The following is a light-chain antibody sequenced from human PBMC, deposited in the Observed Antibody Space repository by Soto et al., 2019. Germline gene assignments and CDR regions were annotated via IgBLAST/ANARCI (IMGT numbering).Light chain of an antibody. Sequence: SALTQPASVFGSPGQSITISCTGTSSDVGTYNVVSWYQQHPGKVPKLMIYEVSKRPSGVSNRSSGSKSGNTASLTISGLHAEDKDDYYCCSHAGSTYVFGTGAKVTVL. CDR1: SSDVGTYNV. J-gene: IGLJ1*01. V-gene: IGLV2-23*02. CDR2: EVS. CDR3: CSHAGSTYV.